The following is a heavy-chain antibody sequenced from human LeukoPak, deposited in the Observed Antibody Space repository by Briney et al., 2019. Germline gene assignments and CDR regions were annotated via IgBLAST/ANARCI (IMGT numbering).Heavy chain of an antibody. V-gene: IGHV4-34*01. CDR2: INHSRST. CDR1: GGSSSGYY. D-gene: IGHD3-10*01. Sequence: SETLSLTCVLYGGSSSGYYWSWIRQPPGKGLEWIGEINHSRSTNYNPSLKSRVTISVDTSKNQFSLKLSSVSAADTAVYYCARRGPPRTLLRGVKSGWFDPWGQGTLVTVSS. J-gene: IGHJ5*02. CDR3: ARRGPPRTLLRGVKSGWFDP.